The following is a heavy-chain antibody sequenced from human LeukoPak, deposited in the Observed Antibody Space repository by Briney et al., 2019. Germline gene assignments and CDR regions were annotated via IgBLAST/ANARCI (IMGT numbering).Heavy chain of an antibody. CDR3: ATRGA. CDR2: IFTGPLDGRT. CDR1: GFGVTSDF. V-gene: IGHV3-53*01. Sequence: GGSLRLSCAASGFGVTSDFMTWVRQAAGKGLEWLSIIFTGPLDGRTAHADSVKGRFTISGDNSANTLYLQMDSLRMEDTAIYYCATRGAWGPGTLVTVSS. J-gene: IGHJ5*02.